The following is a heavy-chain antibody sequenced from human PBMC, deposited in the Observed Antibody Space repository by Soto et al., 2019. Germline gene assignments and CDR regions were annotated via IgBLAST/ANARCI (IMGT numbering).Heavy chain of an antibody. V-gene: IGHV3-23*01. Sequence: GGSLRLSCAASGFTFSTYAMNWVRQAPGKGLEWVSGISGSGDSTYYADSVKGRFTVSRDNSKNTLYLQMNSLRAEDTAVFYCAKERSSGWSFDYWGQGTTVTSPQ. J-gene: IGHJ4*03. CDR2: ISGSGDST. D-gene: IGHD6-19*01. CDR1: GFTFSTYA. CDR3: AKERSSGWSFDY.